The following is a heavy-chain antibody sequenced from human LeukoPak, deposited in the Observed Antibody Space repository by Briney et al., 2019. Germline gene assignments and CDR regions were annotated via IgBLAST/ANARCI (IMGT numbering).Heavy chain of an antibody. CDR3: ARTFGSRGANSIDY. J-gene: IGHJ4*02. V-gene: IGHV4-59*01. CDR2: IYYSGVT. D-gene: IGHD4/OR15-4a*01. CDR1: GGSLSSYY. Sequence: TASETLSLTCTVSGGSLSSYYWSWIRQPPGKGLEWIGYIYYSGVTNYNPSLKSRVTISVDTSKNQFSLKLTSVTVADTAVYYCARTFGSRGANSIDYWGQGTLVTVSS.